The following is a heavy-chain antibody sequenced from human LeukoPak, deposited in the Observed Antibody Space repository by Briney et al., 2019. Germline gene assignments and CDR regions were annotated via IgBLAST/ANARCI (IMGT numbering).Heavy chain of an antibody. V-gene: IGHV4-34*01. CDR3: ARGQRHYYDGSGYYRSYYFDY. D-gene: IGHD3-22*01. CDR1: GGSFSGYY. J-gene: IGHJ4*02. Sequence: PSETLSLTCAVYGGSFSGYYWSWIRQPPGKGLEWIGEINHSGSTNYNPSLKSRATISVDTSKNQFSLKLSSVTAADTAVYYCARGQRHYYDGSGYYRSYYFDYWGQGTLVTVSS. CDR2: INHSGST.